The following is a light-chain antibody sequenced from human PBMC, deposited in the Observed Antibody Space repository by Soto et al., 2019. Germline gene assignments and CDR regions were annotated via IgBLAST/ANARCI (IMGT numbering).Light chain of an antibody. V-gene: IGKV3-20*01. J-gene: IGKJ3*01. CDR1: QSFSSSY. CDR2: GAS. Sequence: IVLTQSPGTLSLSPWERATLSCRASQSFSSSYLAWYQQKPGQAPRLLIYGASSRATGIPDRFSGSGSGTDFTLTISSLEPEDFAVYYCQHYGSALFTFGPGTKVDIK. CDR3: QHYGSALFT.